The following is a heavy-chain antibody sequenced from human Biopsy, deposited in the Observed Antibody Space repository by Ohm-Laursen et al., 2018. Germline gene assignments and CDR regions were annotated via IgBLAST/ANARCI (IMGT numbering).Heavy chain of an antibody. CDR1: GGSISGYH. CDR3: ARMPHFDY. J-gene: IGHJ4*02. V-gene: IGHV4-59*01. D-gene: IGHD2-2*01. Sequence: SQTLSLTCPVSGGSISGYHWSWIRKSPGKGLEWLAYITSTGGITSNPSLNGRATMSLDTSKNQFSLRLIYVTAVDTAVYYCARMPHFDYWGQGILVTVSS. CDR2: ITSTGGI.